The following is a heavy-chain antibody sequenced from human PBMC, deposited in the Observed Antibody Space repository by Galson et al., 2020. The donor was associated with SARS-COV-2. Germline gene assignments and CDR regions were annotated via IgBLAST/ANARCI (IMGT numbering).Heavy chain of an antibody. CDR1: GYNFFTIG. CDR3: ARDTGRDGYNLG. D-gene: IGHD5-12*01. V-gene: IGHV1-18*01. J-gene: IGHJ4*02. CDR2: VSPKDGNT. Sequence: ASVKVSCKASGYNFFTIGITWVRQAPGQGLEWMGWVSPKDGNTKYVQKLQGRVTMTTDTSTNTAYMELRSLTSDDTAVYFCARDTGRDGYNLGWGQGTLVTVAS.